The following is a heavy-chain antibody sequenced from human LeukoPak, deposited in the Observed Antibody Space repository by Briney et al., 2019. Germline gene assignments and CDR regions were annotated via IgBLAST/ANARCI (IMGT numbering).Heavy chain of an antibody. V-gene: IGHV4-4*02. D-gene: IGHD3-22*01. Sequence: PSGTLSLTCAVSGGSISSSNWWSWVRQPPGKGLEWIGEIYHSGSTNYNPSLKSRVTISVDKSKNQFSLKLSSVTAADTAVYYCARGAYYYDSSGPEDAFDIWGQGTMVTVSS. J-gene: IGHJ3*02. CDR2: IYHSGST. CDR1: GGSISSSNW. CDR3: ARGAYYYDSSGPEDAFDI.